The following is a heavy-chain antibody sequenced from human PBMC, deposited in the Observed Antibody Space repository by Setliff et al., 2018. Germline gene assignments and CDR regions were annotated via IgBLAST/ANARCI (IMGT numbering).Heavy chain of an antibody. CDR1: GDSMSDHH. Sequence: SETLSLTCTVSGDSMSDHHWSWVRQSPGKGLDWIGYISHSGATKYNPSLKSRVAISIDVSKKQFSLELNSVTPADTAKYYCARLKYYKSGTYWGNWDYYSGMDVWGKGTTVTVSS. D-gene: IGHD3-10*01. J-gene: IGHJ6*04. CDR2: ISHSGAT. CDR3: ARLKYYKSGTYWGNWDYYSGMDV. V-gene: IGHV4-59*11.